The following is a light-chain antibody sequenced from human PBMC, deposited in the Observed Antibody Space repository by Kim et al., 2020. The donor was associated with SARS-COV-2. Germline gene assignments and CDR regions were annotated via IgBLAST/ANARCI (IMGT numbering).Light chain of an antibody. J-gene: IGKJ4*01. V-gene: IGKV3-15*01. CDR1: QGVSSN. CDR3: QQYNSWPLT. CDR2: GAS. Sequence: GSPGERATPSCRASQGVSSNLAWYKQKPGQAPRLLIYGASTRATGIPARFSGNGSGTEFTLTISSLQSEDFAVYYCQQYNSWPLTFGGGTKVDIK.